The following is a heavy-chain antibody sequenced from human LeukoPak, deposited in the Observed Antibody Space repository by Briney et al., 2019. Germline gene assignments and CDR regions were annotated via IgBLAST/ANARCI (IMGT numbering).Heavy chain of an antibody. CDR3: ARGSWYYYDSSVEFFDY. CDR1: GGSISSYY. D-gene: IGHD3-22*01. J-gene: IGHJ4*02. CDR2: IYYSGST. V-gene: IGHV4-59*01. Sequence: PSETLSLTCTVSGGSISSYYWSWLRQPPGKGREWIGYIYYSGSTNYNPSLKSRATISVDTSKNQLSLKLSSVTAADTAVYYCARGSWYYYDSSVEFFDYWGQGTLVTVSS.